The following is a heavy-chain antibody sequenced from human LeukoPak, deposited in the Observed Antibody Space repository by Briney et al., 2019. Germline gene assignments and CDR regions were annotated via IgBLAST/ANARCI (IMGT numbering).Heavy chain of an antibody. D-gene: IGHD1-14*01. J-gene: IGHJ3*02. Sequence: SETLSLTCTVSGGSISSYYWSWIRQPPGKGLEWIGYIYYSGSTNYNPSLKSRVTISVDTSKNQFSLKLSSVTAADTAVYYCAREYDPTTTPPLDAFDIWGQGTMVTVSS. CDR2: IYYSGST. V-gene: IGHV4-59*01. CDR3: AREYDPTTTPPLDAFDI. CDR1: GGSISSYY.